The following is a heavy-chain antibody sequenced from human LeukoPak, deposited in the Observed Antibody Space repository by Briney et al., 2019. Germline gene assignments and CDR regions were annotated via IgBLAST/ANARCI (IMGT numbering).Heavy chain of an antibody. D-gene: IGHD6-19*01. J-gene: IGHJ4*02. CDR3: ARDRGYSSGFDY. V-gene: IGHV4-34*01. CDR2: INHSGST. Sequence: PSETLSLTCAVYGGSFSGYYWSWIRQPPGKGLEWIGEINHSGSTNYNPSLKSRVTISVDTSKNQFSLKLSSVTAADTAVYYCARDRGYSSGFDYWGQGTLVTVSS. CDR1: GGSFSGYY.